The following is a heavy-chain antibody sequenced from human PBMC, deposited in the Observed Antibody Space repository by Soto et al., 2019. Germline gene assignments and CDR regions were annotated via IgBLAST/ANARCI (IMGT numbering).Heavy chain of an antibody. J-gene: IGHJ4*02. D-gene: IGHD3-9*01. V-gene: IGHV4-59*08. CDR1: GASVSSYY. CDR2: ISYSGYA. CDR3: ARTRGDILTGYYLY. Sequence: SETLSLTCTVSGASVSSYYWSWIRQPPGKGLEWIGYISYSGYASYNPPLKSRVTISVDTSKNQFSLKLSSVTAADTAVYYCARTRGDILTGYYLYWGQGTLVTVS.